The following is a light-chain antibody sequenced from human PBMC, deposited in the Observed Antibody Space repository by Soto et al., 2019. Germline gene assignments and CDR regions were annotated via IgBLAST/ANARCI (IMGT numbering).Light chain of an antibody. V-gene: IGKV3-15*01. J-gene: IGKJ1*01. CDR2: GAS. CDR3: NQYFELPPMT. CDR1: ETVATN. Sequence: EVVMTQSPATLSASPGERATLSCWASETVATNLAWYQQKPGQAPRLLISGASTRAAGISDRFRGSGSGTEFTTAISMLRNEDFCIYYCNQYFELPPMTFGKGTNVDI.